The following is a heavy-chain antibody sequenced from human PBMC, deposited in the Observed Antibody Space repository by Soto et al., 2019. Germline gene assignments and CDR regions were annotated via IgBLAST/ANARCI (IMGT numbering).Heavy chain of an antibody. CDR1: GYRFSDYL. D-gene: IGHD5-12*01. Sequence: SLKISCKGSGYRFSDYLINWVRQMPGKGLEWMGSIYPGDSDTTYSPSFQGQVTMSVEKSITTVYLQWSSLKASDTAMYYCARTDGYEIEYWGQGTLVTVS. CDR3: ARTDGYEIEY. CDR2: IYPGDSDT. J-gene: IGHJ4*02. V-gene: IGHV5-51*01.